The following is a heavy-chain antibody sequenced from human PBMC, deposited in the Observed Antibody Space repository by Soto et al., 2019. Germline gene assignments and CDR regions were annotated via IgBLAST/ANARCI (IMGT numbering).Heavy chain of an antibody. J-gene: IGHJ6*02. V-gene: IGHV4-61*08. D-gene: IGHD3-10*01. CDR2: IYYSGST. Sequence: PSETLSLTCTVSGGSVSSGDYFWSWLRQSPGKRLEWIAYIYYSGSTNYNSSLKSRATISVDTSKSQVSLTLTSMTAADAALYYCARSTNYYYYGLDVWGQGTAVTVYS. CDR3: ARSTNYYYYGLDV. CDR1: GGSVSSGDYF.